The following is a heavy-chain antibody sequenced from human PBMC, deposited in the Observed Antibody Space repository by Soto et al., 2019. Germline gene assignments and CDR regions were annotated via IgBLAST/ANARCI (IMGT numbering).Heavy chain of an antibody. D-gene: IGHD4-17*01. J-gene: IGHJ4*02. CDR1: GGSIRDYF. CDR3: ARVGGDDFGDSGGFDY. Sequence: QVQLQESGPGLVKPSETLSLTCTVSGGSIRDYFWTWIPQPPGKGLEWIGYIYYSGRTNYNPSLMSRVSISVDTSKNHFSLQLRSVTAADTAVYYCARVGGDDFGDSGGFDYWGQGTLVTVSS. V-gene: IGHV4-59*01. CDR2: IYYSGRT.